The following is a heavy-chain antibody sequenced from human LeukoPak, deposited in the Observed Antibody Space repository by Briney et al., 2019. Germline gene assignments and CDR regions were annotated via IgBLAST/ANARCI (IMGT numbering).Heavy chain of an antibody. CDR1: GYTFTGYY. V-gene: IGHV1-2*02. J-gene: IGHJ6*03. D-gene: IGHD3-22*01. Sequence: ASVKVSCKASGYTFTGYYMHWVRQAPGQGLEWMGWINPNSGGTNYAQKFQGRVTMTRDTSISTAYMELRSLRSDDTAVYYCARYYYDSSGYYYSGYMDVWGKGTTVTVSS. CDR3: ARYYYDSSGYYYSGYMDV. CDR2: INPNSGGT.